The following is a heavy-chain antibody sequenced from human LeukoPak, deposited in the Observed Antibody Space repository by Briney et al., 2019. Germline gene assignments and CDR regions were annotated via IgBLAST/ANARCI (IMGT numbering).Heavy chain of an antibody. V-gene: IGHV1-8*01. CDR2: MNPNSGNT. CDR1: RYTFTSYD. Sequence: ASVKVSCKASRYTFTSYDINWVRQATGQGLEWMGWMNPNSGNTGYAQNFQGRITMTRDTSKSTAYMELSSLRSEDTAVYYCARARGYSYGYKDYWGQGTLVTVST. CDR3: ARARGYSYGYKDY. J-gene: IGHJ4*02. D-gene: IGHD5-18*01.